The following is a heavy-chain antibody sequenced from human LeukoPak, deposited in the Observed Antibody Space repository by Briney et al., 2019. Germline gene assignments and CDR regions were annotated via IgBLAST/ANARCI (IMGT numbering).Heavy chain of an antibody. CDR2: ISAYNGNT. V-gene: IGHV1-18*01. CDR1: GYTFTSYG. Sequence: ASVKVSCKASGYTFTSYGISWVRQAPGQGLEWMGWISAYNGNTNYAQKLPGRVTMTTDTSTSTAYMELRSLRSDDTAVYYCARERYGDYVRYYYGMDVWGQGTTVTVSS. J-gene: IGHJ6*02. CDR3: ARERYGDYVRYYYGMDV. D-gene: IGHD4-17*01.